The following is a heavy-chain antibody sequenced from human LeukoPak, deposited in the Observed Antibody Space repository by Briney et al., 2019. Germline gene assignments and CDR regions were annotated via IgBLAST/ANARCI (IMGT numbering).Heavy chain of an antibody. V-gene: IGHV3-13*01. CDR2: IGTAGDT. D-gene: IGHD3-10*01. CDR3: ARGIPVIRGVISPLDY. J-gene: IGHJ4*02. Sequence: GGSLRLSCAASGLTFSRHDMHWVRQTAGKGLEWVSGIGTAGDTYYADSVKGRFTISRENGKNSLYLQMNSLRVGDTAVYYCARGIPVIRGVISPLDYWGQGTLVTVSS. CDR1: GLTFSRHD.